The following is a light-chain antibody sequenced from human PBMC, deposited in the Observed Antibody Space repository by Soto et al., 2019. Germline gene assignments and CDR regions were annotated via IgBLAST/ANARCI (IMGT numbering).Light chain of an antibody. CDR2: GAS. CDR1: QSVSSSY. CDR3: QRYGSSPPYT. Sequence: EIVLTQSPGTLSLSPGERATLSCRASQSVSSSYLAWYQQKPGQAPMLLIYGASSSATGIPDRFSGSGSGTAFTLTISRLEPEDFAVYYCQRYGSSPPYTFGQGTKMEIK. J-gene: IGKJ2*01. V-gene: IGKV3-20*01.